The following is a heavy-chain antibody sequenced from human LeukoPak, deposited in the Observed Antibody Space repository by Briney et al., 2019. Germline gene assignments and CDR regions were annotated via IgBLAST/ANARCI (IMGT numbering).Heavy chain of an antibody. CDR2: ISGSGDTT. J-gene: IGHJ4*02. V-gene: IGHV3-23*01. D-gene: IGHD3-10*01. Sequence: PGGSLRLSCAASGFTVSSNYMSWVRQAPGKGLEWVSAISGSGDTTYYADSVKGRFTISRDNSKNTLYLQMNSLRADDTAVYYCAKDLANDTMVRGVIPYWGQGTLVTVSS. CDR3: AKDLANDTMVRGVIPY. CDR1: GFTVSSNY.